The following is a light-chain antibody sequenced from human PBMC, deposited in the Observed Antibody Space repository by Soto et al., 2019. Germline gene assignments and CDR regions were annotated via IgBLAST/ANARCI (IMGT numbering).Light chain of an antibody. J-gene: IGLJ3*02. CDR2: NSN. CDR3: ATWDDSLNARGV. Sequence: QSVLTQTPSASGTPGQTVTISCSGSRSNIGNNAVSWYQQFLGTAPKLLIYNSNQRPAGVPDRFSGSKSGTSASLAISGLQSEDEADYYCATWDDSLNARGVFGGGTKLTVL. CDR1: RSNIGNNA. V-gene: IGLV1-44*01.